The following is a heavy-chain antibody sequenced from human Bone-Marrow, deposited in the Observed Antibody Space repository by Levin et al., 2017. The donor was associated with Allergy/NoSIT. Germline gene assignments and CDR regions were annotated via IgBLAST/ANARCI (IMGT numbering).Heavy chain of an antibody. D-gene: IGHD3-16*01. CDR3: ARDRPVTNYYYYGMDV. Sequence: PGGSLRLSCAASQFTFSSYEIMWVRQAPGKGLEWVSYIGSSGNPKHYADSVTGRFTISRDNAKNSVYLQMNSLRVEDTATYYCARDRPVTNYYYYGMDVWGQGTTVTVSS. CDR1: QFTFSSYE. V-gene: IGHV3-48*03. CDR2: IGSSGNPK. J-gene: IGHJ6*02.